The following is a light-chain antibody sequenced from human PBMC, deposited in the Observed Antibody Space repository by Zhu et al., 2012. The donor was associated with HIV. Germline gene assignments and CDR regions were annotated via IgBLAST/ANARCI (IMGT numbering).Light chain of an antibody. V-gene: IGKV3-20*01. Sequence: EIVMMQSPATLSVSPGERATLSCRASQSVSSNLAWYQQKPGQAPRLLIYAASLRATDIPDRFSGSGSGTDFTLTVSRLEPEDFAVYYCHQYGSSPDTFGQGTKLEI. CDR3: HQYGSSPDT. CDR2: AAS. CDR1: QSVSSN. J-gene: IGKJ2*01.